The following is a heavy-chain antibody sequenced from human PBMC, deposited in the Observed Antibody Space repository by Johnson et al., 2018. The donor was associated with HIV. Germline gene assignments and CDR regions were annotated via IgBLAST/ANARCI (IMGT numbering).Heavy chain of an antibody. CDR3: AKDLSYPKTRAFDI. Sequence: QEKLVESGGGVVQPGRSLRLSCAASGFTFTSYAMHWVRQAPGKGLEWVAVISYDGSNKYYADYVKGRFTISRDNSKNTLYLQMYSLRAEDTAVYYCAKDLSYPKTRAFDIWGQGTMVTVSS. J-gene: IGHJ3*02. CDR2: ISYDGSNK. D-gene: IGHD2/OR15-2a*01. CDR1: GFTFTSYA. V-gene: IGHV3-30-3*01.